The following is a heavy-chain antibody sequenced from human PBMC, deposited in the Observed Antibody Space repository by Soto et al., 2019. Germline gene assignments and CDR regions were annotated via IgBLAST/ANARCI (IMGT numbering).Heavy chain of an antibody. V-gene: IGHV3-13*01. CDR2: IGTAGDT. CDR1: GFTFSNYD. J-gene: IGHJ4*02. D-gene: IGHD2-15*01. CDR3: ARGRLISLYYFDY. Sequence: EVQLVESGGGLVQPGGSLRLSCAASGFTFSNYDMHWVRQVTGKGLEWVSTIGTAGDTYYPGSVKGRFTISRENGKNSLYLQKNSLRAEDTAVYYFARGRLISLYYFDYWGQGPLVTVSS.